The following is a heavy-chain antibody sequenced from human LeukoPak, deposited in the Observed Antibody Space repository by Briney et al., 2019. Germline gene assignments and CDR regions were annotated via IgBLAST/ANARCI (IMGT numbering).Heavy chain of an antibody. J-gene: IGHJ3*02. CDR2: IYPGDSDT. Sequence: GESLKISCKGSGYSFSTYWIAWVRQMPGKGLEWMGIIYPGDSDTRYSPSFQGQVTISADKSISTAYLQWSSLKASDTAMYYCARPADIAVAVAFDIWGQGTMVTVSS. D-gene: IGHD6-19*01. V-gene: IGHV5-51*01. CDR1: GYSFSTYW. CDR3: ARPADIAVAVAFDI.